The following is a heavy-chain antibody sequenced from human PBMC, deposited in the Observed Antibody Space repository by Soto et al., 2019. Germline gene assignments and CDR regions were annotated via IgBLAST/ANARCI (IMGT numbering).Heavy chain of an antibody. CDR2: IYYSGST. V-gene: IGHV4-61*01. D-gene: IGHD3-3*01. J-gene: IGHJ4*02. CDR1: GDSVSSGSYY. CDR3: ARYYYFWSGFFH. Sequence: TLALTCTVSGDSVSSGSYYWTWIRQPPGKGLEWIGYIYYSGSTNYNPSLKSRVTISVDRSKNQFSLRLYSLTAADTAVYYCARYYYFWSGFFHWGQGTLVTVSS.